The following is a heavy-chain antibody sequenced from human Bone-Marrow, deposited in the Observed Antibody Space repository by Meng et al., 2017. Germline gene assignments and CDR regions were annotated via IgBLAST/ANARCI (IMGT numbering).Heavy chain of an antibody. Sequence: GESLKISCAASGFTFSSYAMSWVRQAPGKGLEWVSAISGSGGSTYYADPVKGRFTISRDNSKNTLYLQMNSLRAEDTAVYYCAKGIVVVVAALNYLDYWGQGTLVTVSS. CDR3: AKGIVVVVAALNYLDY. V-gene: IGHV3-23*01. D-gene: IGHD2-15*01. CDR1: GFTFSSYA. CDR2: ISGSGGST. J-gene: IGHJ4*02.